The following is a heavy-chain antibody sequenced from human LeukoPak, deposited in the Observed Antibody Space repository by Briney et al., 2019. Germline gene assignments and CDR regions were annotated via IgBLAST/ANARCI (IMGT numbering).Heavy chain of an antibody. Sequence: GRSLRLSCAASGFIFSSYAMHWVRQAPGKGLEWVAVTSYDGTNKYYADSVKGRFTISRDNCENTLYLQMNSLRAEDTAVYYCARDLVGPGYYFDYWGQGTLVTVSS. CDR2: TSYDGTNK. CDR1: GFIFSSYA. J-gene: IGHJ4*02. CDR3: ARDLVGPGYYFDY. V-gene: IGHV3-30-3*01. D-gene: IGHD1-26*01.